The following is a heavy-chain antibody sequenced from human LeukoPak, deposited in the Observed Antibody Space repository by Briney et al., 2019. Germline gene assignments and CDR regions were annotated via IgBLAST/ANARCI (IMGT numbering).Heavy chain of an antibody. J-gene: IGHJ4*02. V-gene: IGHV4-59*01. CDR3: TRGTAVYGGNSPYYFDY. Sequence: SETLSLTCTASGGSISSYYWSWIRQPPGKGLEWIGYIYYSGSTNYNPSLKSRVSISVDTSKNQFSLKLTSVTTADTAVYYCTRGTAVYGGNSPYYFDYWGQGTLVTVSS. D-gene: IGHD4-23*01. CDR2: IYYSGST. CDR1: GGSISSYY.